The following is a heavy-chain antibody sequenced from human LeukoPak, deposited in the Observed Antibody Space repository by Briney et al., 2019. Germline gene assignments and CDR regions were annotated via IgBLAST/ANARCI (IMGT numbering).Heavy chain of an antibody. CDR1: GFTFSSYS. J-gene: IGHJ6*02. D-gene: IGHD3-9*01. CDR3: SRHQTYFHILTCYYTTNYYRMDV. V-gene: IGHV3-48*02. Sequence: PGGSLRLSCAASGFTFSSYSMNWVRQAPGKGLEWVSYISSSSSTIYYADSVKGRFTISRDNAKNSLYLQMNSLRDEDTAVYYCSRHQTYFHILTCYYTTNYYRMDVWGQGTTVTVSS. CDR2: ISSSSSTI.